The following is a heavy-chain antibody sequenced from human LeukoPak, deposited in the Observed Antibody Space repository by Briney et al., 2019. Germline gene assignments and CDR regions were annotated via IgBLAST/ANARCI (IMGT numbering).Heavy chain of an antibody. V-gene: IGHV5-51*01. Sequence: GESLKISCKGSGYSFTSYWIGWVRQMPGKGLEWMGTIYTGDSHTRYSPSFQGQVTISADKSISTAYLQWSSLKASDTAMYYCARGPLGVVIINDAFDIWGQGTMVTVSS. CDR1: GYSFTSYW. CDR2: IYTGDSHT. CDR3: ARGPLGVVIINDAFDI. J-gene: IGHJ3*02. D-gene: IGHD3-3*01.